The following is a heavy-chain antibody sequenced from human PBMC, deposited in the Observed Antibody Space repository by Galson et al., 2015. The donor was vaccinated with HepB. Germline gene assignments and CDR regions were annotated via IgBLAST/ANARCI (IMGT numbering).Heavy chain of an antibody. D-gene: IGHD4-17*01. Sequence: SLRLSCAASGFSFSTYTMNWVRQAPGKGLEWVSSINGGGSSIDYAGSVKGRFTISRDNAQNSLYLQLNSLRAEDTAVYYCARDRYGDYAFDIWGQGTMVTVSS. CDR1: GFSFSTYT. CDR2: INGGGSSI. J-gene: IGHJ3*02. CDR3: ARDRYGDYAFDI. V-gene: IGHV3-21*01.